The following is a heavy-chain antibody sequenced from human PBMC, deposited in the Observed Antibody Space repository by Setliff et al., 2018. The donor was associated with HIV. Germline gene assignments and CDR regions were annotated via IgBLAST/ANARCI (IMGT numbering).Heavy chain of an antibody. CDR3: ARDNGRYFDRGWFDP. Sequence: SETLSLTCTVSGGSINSTSYYWGWIRQPPGNGLEWNGSIYHTGSTYYKPSLKSRVTISVDTFKNQFSLKLSSVTAADTAVYYCARDNGRYFDRGWFDPWGQGALVTVSS. CDR2: IYHTGST. J-gene: IGHJ5*02. D-gene: IGHD3-9*01. V-gene: IGHV4-39*02. CDR1: GGSINSTSYY.